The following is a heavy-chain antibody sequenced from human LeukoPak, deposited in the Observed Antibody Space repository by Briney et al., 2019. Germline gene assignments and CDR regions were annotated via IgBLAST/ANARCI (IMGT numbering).Heavy chain of an antibody. V-gene: IGHV3-7*03. D-gene: IGHD1-7*01. CDR1: GFTFSSYW. CDR2: IKQDGSEK. J-gene: IGHJ4*02. Sequence: GGSLRLSCAASGFTFSSYWMSWVRQAPGKGLEWVANIKQDGSEKYYVDSVKGRFTISRDNAKNSLYLQMNSLRAEDTAVYYCARVYNWNYGRYFDYWGQGTLVTVSS. CDR3: ARVYNWNYGRYFDY.